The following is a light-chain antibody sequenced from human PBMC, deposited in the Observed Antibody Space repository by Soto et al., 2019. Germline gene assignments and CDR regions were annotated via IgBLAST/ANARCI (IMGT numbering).Light chain of an antibody. CDR3: VLYMKGDIRV. CDR1: SGSVSSRYY. CDR2: SGD. V-gene: IGLV8-61*01. J-gene: IGLJ2*01. Sequence: QTVVTQEASLSVSPGGTVTLTCGLTSGSVSSRYYPSWYRQDPGQTPRTLIYSGDIRSSGVPDRFSGSLLGRKAALTITGAQADDESVYYWVLYMKGDIRVFGGVTKLNVL.